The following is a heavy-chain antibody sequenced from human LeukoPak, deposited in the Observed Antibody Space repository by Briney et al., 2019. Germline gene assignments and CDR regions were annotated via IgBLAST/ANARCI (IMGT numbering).Heavy chain of an antibody. CDR2: IYYSGST. CDR3: ATYYGDLNWFDP. CDR1: GGSISSGDYY. V-gene: IGHV4-30-4*01. J-gene: IGHJ5*02. D-gene: IGHD4-17*01. Sequence: PSETLSLTCTVSGGSISSGDYYWSWIRQPPGTGLEWIGYIYYSGSTYYNPSLKSRVTISVDTSKNQFSLKLSSVTAADTAVYYCATYYGDLNWFDPWGQGTLVTVSS.